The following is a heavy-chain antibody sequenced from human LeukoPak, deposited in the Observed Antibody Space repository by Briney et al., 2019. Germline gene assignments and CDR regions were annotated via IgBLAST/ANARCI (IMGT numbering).Heavy chain of an antibody. D-gene: IGHD6-6*01. J-gene: IGHJ4*02. V-gene: IGHV3-7*01. CDR3: SRGSLVDY. CDR2: IKQDGSEK. Sequence: PGGSLRLSCVASGFTFSDYWMTWVRQAPGKGLEWVANIKQDGSEKYYVDSVKGRFTISRDNAKNSLYLQMNTLRAEDTGVYYCSRGSLVDYWGQGTLVTVSS. CDR1: GFTFSDYW.